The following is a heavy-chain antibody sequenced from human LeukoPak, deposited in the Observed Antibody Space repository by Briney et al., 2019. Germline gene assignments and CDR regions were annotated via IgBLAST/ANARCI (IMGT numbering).Heavy chain of an antibody. Sequence: SVKVSCKASGGTFSSYAISWVRQAPGRGLEWMGGIIPIFGTANYAQKFQGRVTITADESTSTAYMELSSLRSEDTAVYYCARWSPIAAQEYYFDYWGQGTLVTVSS. CDR3: ARWSPIAAQEYYFDY. J-gene: IGHJ4*02. CDR2: IIPIFGTA. V-gene: IGHV1-69*13. D-gene: IGHD6-13*01. CDR1: GGTFSSYA.